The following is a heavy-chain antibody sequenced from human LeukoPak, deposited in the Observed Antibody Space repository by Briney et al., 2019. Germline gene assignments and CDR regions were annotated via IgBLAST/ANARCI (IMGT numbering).Heavy chain of an antibody. J-gene: IGHJ4*02. Sequence: GGSLRLSCAASGFIFSSYWMSWVRQAPGKGLEWVANIKQDGSEKYYVDSVKGRFTISRDNAKNSLYLQMNSLRAEDTAAYYCARDRLGYSYGSYYFDYWGQGTLVTVSS. CDR2: IKQDGSEK. D-gene: IGHD5-18*01. V-gene: IGHV3-7*01. CDR3: ARDRLGYSYGSYYFDY. CDR1: GFIFSSYW.